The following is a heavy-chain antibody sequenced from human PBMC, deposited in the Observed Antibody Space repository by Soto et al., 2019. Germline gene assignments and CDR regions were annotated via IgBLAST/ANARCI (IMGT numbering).Heavy chain of an antibody. CDR3: ASSGITNYYYGMDV. J-gene: IGHJ6*02. CDR2: INAGNGNT. Sequence: ASVKVSCKASGYTFTSYAMHWLRQSPGQRLEWMGWINAGNGNTKYSQKFQGRVTITRDTSASTAYMELSSLRSEDTAVYYCASSGITNYYYGMDVWGQGTTVTSP. D-gene: IGHD3-10*01. CDR1: GYTFTSYA. V-gene: IGHV1-3*01.